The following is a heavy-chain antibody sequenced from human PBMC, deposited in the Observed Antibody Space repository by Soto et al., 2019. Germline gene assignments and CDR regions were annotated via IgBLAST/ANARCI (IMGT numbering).Heavy chain of an antibody. Sequence: PSETLSLTCAVSGGSISSGGYSWTWIRQPPGKGLEWVGHTYHTGTAYYSPSLKSRFTISRDNAKNSVYLQLNSLRADDSAVYYCARENGHCTDACNRGAFDIWGQGTMVTVSS. V-gene: IGHV4-30-2*01. CDR3: ARENGHCTDACNRGAFDI. CDR1: GGSISSGGYS. D-gene: IGHD2-2*01. CDR2: TYHTGTA. J-gene: IGHJ3*02.